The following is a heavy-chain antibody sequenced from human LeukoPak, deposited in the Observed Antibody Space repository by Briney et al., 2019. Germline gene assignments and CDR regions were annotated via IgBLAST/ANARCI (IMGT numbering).Heavy chain of an antibody. CDR1: GFTFSSYA. V-gene: IGHV3-48*04. D-gene: IGHD5-24*01. CDR3: ARARRDGYNLDAD. Sequence: PGGSLRLSCAASGFTFSSYAMSWVRQAPGKGLEWVSYISSSGSTIYYADSVKGRFTISRDNAKNSLYLQMNSLRAEDTAVYYCARARRDGYNLDADWGQGTLVTVSS. J-gene: IGHJ4*02. CDR2: ISSSGSTI.